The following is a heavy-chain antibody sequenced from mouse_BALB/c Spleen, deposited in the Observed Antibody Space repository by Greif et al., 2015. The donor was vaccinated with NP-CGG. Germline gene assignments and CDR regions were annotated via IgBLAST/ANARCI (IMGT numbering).Heavy chain of an antibody. CDR1: GFSLTSYG. Sequence: QVQLQQSGPGLVQPSQSLSITCTVSGFSLTSYGVHWVRQSPGKGLEWLGVIWRGGSTDYNAAFMSRLSITKDNSKSQVFFKMNSLQADDTAIYYCAKNKDTMITIYAMDYWGQGTSVTVSS. J-gene: IGHJ4*01. CDR3: AKNKDTMITIYAMDY. V-gene: IGHV2-5*01. CDR2: IWRGGST. D-gene: IGHD2-4*01.